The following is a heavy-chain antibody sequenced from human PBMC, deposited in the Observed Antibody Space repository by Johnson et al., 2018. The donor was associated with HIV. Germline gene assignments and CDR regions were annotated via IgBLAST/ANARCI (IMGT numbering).Heavy chain of an antibody. J-gene: IGHJ3*02. V-gene: IGHV3-11*01. CDR3: ATRIGGHSYGWGAFDI. CDR2: ISSSGSTI. CDR1: GFTFSDYY. Sequence: VQLLESGGGLVKPGGSLRLSCAASGFTFSDYYMSWIRQAPGKGLEWVAYISSSGSTIYYADSVKGRFTISSDKAKNSLYLQMNSLRAEDTAVYYCATRIGGHSYGWGAFDIWGQGTMVTVSS. D-gene: IGHD5-18*01.